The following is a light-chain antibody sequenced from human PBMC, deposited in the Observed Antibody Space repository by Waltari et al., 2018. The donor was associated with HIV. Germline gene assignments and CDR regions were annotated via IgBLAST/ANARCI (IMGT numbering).Light chain of an antibody. J-gene: IGLJ2*01. CDR2: DVT. CDR1: SSDVGGYNY. CDR3: SSYTSTSTGV. Sequence: QSALTQPASVSGSPGQSITISCTGTSSDVGGYNYFSWYQQHPGKAPKLMIYDVTKRPSGVSTRFSGSKSGNTASLTISGLQAEDEADYYCSSYTSTSTGVIGGGTKLTVL. V-gene: IGLV2-14*03.